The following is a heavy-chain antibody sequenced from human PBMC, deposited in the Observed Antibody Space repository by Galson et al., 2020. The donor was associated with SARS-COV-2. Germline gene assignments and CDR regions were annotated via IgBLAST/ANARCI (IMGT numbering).Heavy chain of an antibody. Sequence: SQTLSLTCAISGDTVSSNSAAWNWIRQSPSRGLEWLGRTYYRSTWNNDYALSVRGRITINPATSKNQFSLHLDSVTPEDTAVYYCARDRSGVSGWDWTLDTGLVNNCGMDVWGQGTTVSVSS. J-gene: IGHJ6*02. CDR1: GDTVSSNSAA. V-gene: IGHV6-1*01. CDR2: TYYRSTWNN. CDR3: ARDRSGVSGWDWTLDTGLVNNCGMDV. D-gene: IGHD3-16*01.